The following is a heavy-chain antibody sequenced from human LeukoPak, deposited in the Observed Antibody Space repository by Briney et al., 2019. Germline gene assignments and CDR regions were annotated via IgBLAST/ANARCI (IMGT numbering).Heavy chain of an antibody. Sequence: SGGSLRLSCAASGFTFSSYAMSWVRQAPAKGLEWVSAISGSGGSTYYADSVKGRFTISRDTSKNTLYLQMNRLRAEDTAVYYWGNPLTMIGGGGDLDYWGQGTLVTVSS. CDR3: GNPLTMIGGGGDLDY. D-gene: IGHD3-22*01. CDR1: GFTFSSYA. V-gene: IGHV3-23*01. CDR2: ISGSGGST. J-gene: IGHJ4*02.